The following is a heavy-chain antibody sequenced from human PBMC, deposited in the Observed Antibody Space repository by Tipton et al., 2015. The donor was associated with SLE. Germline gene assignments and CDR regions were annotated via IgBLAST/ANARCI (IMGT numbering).Heavy chain of an antibody. CDR3: ARDQVGVGDFDY. CDR2: VYYSGST. CDR1: GGSINTGVYY. D-gene: IGHD1-26*01. Sequence: TLSLTCTVSGGSINTGVYYWGWIRQPPGKGLDWIGSVYYSGSTYYNPSLKSRVTISVDASKDQFSLKLSSATAADTAVYYCARDQVGVGDFDYWGQGTLVTVSS. V-gene: IGHV4-39*07. J-gene: IGHJ4*02.